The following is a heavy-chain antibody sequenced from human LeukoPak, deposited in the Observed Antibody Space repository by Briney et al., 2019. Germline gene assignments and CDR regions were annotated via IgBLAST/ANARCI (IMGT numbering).Heavy chain of an antibody. Sequence: GGTLRLSCAASGFTFRTYWMHWVRQAPGKGLLWVSRINTDGSGTIYADSVKGRFTISRDNANNTLYLQMNSLRAEDTALYYCARAKPGGNWFDPWGQGTLVTVSS. D-gene: IGHD3-16*01. J-gene: IGHJ5*02. V-gene: IGHV3-74*01. CDR2: INTDGSGT. CDR3: ARAKPGGNWFDP. CDR1: GFTFRTYW.